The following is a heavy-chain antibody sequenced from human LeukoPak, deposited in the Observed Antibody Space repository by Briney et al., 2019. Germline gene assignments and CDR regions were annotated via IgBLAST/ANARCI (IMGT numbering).Heavy chain of an antibody. CDR1: GFTFSSYG. D-gene: IGHD1-26*01. J-gene: IGHJ4*02. Sequence: GGSLRLSCAASGFTFSSYGMHWVRQAPGKGLEWVAVIWYDGSNKYYADSVKGRFTISRDNSKNTLYLQMNSLRAEDTAVYYCAKDPCSGSYTLDYWGQGTLVTVSS. CDR3: AKDPCSGSYTLDY. CDR2: IWYDGSNK. V-gene: IGHV3-33*06.